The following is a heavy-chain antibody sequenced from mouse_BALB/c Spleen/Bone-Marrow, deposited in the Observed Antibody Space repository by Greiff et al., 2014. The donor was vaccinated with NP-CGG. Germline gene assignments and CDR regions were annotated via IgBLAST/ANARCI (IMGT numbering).Heavy chain of an antibody. J-gene: IGHJ3*01. V-gene: IGHV5-6*01. CDR2: IGVGGTYT. CDR3: ARPFTTVVATVFAY. D-gene: IGHD1-1*01. CDR1: GFSFSGYG. Sequence: EVKLQESGGDLVKPGGSLKLFCAASGFSFSGYGMSWVRQTPDKRLEWVATIGVGGTYTYYPDSVKGRFTISRDNAKNTLYLRMSSLKSEDTAMYYCARPFTTVVATVFAYWGQGTLVTVSA.